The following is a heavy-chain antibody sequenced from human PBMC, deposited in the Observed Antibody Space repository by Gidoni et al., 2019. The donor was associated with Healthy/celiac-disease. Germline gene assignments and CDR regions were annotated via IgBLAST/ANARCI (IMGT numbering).Heavy chain of an antibody. V-gene: IGHV3-66*01. CDR3: ASSGEGIYQGMDV. Sequence: VQLVESGGGLVQPRGSLRLSCAASGFTVGRNYMSWVRQAPGTGLEWVSLIYRGGNTYYADSVKGRFSISRDNAKNTLNLQMNSLRAEDSAVYYCASSGEGIYQGMDVWGLGTTVTVS. CDR1: GFTVGRNY. J-gene: IGHJ6*02. D-gene: IGHD2-21*01. CDR2: IYRGGNT.